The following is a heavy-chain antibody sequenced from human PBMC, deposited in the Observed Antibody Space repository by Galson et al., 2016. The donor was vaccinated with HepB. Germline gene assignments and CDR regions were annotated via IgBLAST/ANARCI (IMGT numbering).Heavy chain of an antibody. Sequence: CAISGDSVSSNFAAWHWIRQSPSRGLEWLGRTYYRSKWYNDSAVSVKSRMTLNPDTSKNQFSLQLNSVTPADTAVYFCARVYRGAFDIWGQGTMVTVSS. CDR1: GDSVSSNFAA. CDR2: TYYRSKWYN. CDR3: ARVYRGAFDI. J-gene: IGHJ3*02. D-gene: IGHD5-12*01. V-gene: IGHV6-1*01.